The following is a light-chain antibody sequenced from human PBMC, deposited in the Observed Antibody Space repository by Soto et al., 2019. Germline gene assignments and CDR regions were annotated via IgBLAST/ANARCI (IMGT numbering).Light chain of an antibody. J-gene: IGKJ1*01. CDR3: QQYQSYSRT. CDR1: QSISSW. V-gene: IGKV1-5*03. CDR2: KAS. Sequence: DIQMTQSPSTLSASVGDRVTITCRASQSISSWLAWYQQKPGKAPKLLIYKASSLERGVPSRFSGSGSGTEFTLTISSLQPDDFATYYCQQYQSYSRTFGQGTKVEIK.